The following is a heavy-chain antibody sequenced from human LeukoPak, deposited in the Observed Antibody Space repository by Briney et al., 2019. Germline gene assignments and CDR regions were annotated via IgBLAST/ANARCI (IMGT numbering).Heavy chain of an antibody. Sequence: ASETLSLTCTVSGGSISSGGYYWSWLRQHPGKGLEWIGYIYYSGGTYYNPSLKSRVTISVDTSKNQFSLKLSSVTAADTAVYYCARGTLPAYHYDSSGYYSPWGRGTLVTVSS. V-gene: IGHV4-31*03. D-gene: IGHD3-22*01. CDR3: ARGTLPAYHYDSSGYYSP. CDR1: GGSISSGGYY. J-gene: IGHJ5*02. CDR2: IYYSGGT.